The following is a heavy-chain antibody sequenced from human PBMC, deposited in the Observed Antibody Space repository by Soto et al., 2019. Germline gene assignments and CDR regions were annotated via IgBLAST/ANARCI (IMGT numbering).Heavy chain of an antibody. Sequence: GGSLRLSCAASGFTFSRYWMSWVRQAPGKGLEWVANIKQDGSEKYYVDSVKGRFTISRDNAKNSLYLQMNSLRAEDTAVYYCARDYYGSGSYYNYGMDVWGQGTTVTVSS. V-gene: IGHV3-7*01. CDR3: ARDYYGSGSYYNYGMDV. D-gene: IGHD3-10*01. CDR2: IKQDGSEK. CDR1: GFTFSRYW. J-gene: IGHJ6*02.